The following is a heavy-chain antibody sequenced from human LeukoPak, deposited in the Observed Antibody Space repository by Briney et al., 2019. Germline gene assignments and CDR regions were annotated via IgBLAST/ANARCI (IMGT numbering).Heavy chain of an antibody. J-gene: IGHJ6*02. D-gene: IGHD3-22*01. CDR2: INSDGSST. CDR3: ARDSSGYYYYYYGMDV. CDR1: GFTFSSYW. Sequence: GGSLRLSCAASGFTFSSYWMHWVRQAPGKGLVWVSRINSDGSSTSYADSVKGRFTISRDNAKNTLYLQMNSLRVEDTAVYYCARDSSGYYYYYYGMDVWGQGTTVTVSS. V-gene: IGHV3-74*01.